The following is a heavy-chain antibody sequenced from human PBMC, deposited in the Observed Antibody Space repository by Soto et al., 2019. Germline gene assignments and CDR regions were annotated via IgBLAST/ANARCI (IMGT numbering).Heavy chain of an antibody. CDR2: IIPIFGTA. J-gene: IGHJ6*02. CDR3: ARVWNPSYGMDV. CDR1: GGTFSSYA. Sequence: APVKVSCKASGGTFSSYAISWVRQAPGQGLEWMGGIIPIFGTANYAQKFQGRVTITADESTSTAYMELSSLRSEDTAVYYCARVWNPSYGMDVWGQGTTVTVSS. D-gene: IGHD1-1*01. V-gene: IGHV1-69*13.